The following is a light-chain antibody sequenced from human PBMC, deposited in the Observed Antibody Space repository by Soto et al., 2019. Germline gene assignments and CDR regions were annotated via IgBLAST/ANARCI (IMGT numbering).Light chain of an antibody. CDR1: QSISSY. J-gene: IGKJ1*01. V-gene: IGKV1-8*01. CDR3: QQYFHYPRT. CDR2: GAS. Sequence: AIQMTQSPSSFSASTGDRVTITCRASQSISSYLAWYQQKPGKAPNLLIYGASTLQSGVPSRFNGSGSGTDFTLTITRLQSEDFAVYYCQQYFHYPRTFGQGTKVEIK.